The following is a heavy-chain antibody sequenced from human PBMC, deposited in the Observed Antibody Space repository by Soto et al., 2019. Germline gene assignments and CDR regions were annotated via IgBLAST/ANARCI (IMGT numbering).Heavy chain of an antibody. D-gene: IGHD4-4*01. CDR2: IIPIFGTA. Sequence: EASVKVSCKASGGTFSSYAISWVRQAPGQGLEWMGGIIPIFGTANYAQKFQGRVTITADESTSTAYMELSSLRSEDTAVYYCARGSYSNPYYYYYGMDVWGQGTTVTVSS. J-gene: IGHJ6*02. CDR3: ARGSYSNPYYYYYGMDV. V-gene: IGHV1-69*13. CDR1: GGTFSSYA.